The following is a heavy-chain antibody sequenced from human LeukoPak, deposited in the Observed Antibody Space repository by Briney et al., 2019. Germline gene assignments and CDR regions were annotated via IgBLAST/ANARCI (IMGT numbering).Heavy chain of an antibody. D-gene: IGHD5-18*01. V-gene: IGHV1-69*05. CDR3: AREREPRYSYGFDY. CDR1: GGTFSSYA. CDR2: IIPIFSTA. J-gene: IGHJ4*02. Sequence: GASVKVSCKASGGTFSSYAISWVRQAPGQGLEWMGRIIPIFSTANYAQKFQGRVTITTDESTSTAYMELSSLRSEDTAVYYCAREREPRYSYGFDYWGQGTLVTVSS.